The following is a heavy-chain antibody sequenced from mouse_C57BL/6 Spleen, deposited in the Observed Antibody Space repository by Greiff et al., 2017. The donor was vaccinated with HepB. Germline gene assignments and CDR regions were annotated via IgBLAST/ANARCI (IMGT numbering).Heavy chain of an antibody. CDR1: GFTFSSYA. CDR2: ISDGGSYT. Sequence: EVKLVESGGGLVKPGGSLKLSCAASGFTFSSYAMSWVRQTPEKRLEWVATISDGGSYTYYPDNVKGRFTISRDNAKNNLYLQMSHLKSEDTAMYYCAREDYGISYTWFAYWGQGTLVTVSA. D-gene: IGHD1-1*01. CDR3: AREDYGISYTWFAY. V-gene: IGHV5-4*01. J-gene: IGHJ3*01.